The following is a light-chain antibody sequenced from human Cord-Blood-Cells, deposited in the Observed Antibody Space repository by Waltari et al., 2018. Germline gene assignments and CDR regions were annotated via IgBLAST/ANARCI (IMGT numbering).Light chain of an antibody. V-gene: IGLV2-11*01. CDR1: SSDDGADSY. J-gene: IGLJ1*01. Sequence: QSALTQPRPVSGSLGQSVTISCTGTSSDDGADSYFSCSQQNSVKAPKLMIYDVSKRPSGVPDRFSGSKSGNTASLTISGLQAEDEADYYCCSYAGSYTFDVFGTGTKVTVL. CDR2: DVS. CDR3: CSYAGSYTFDV.